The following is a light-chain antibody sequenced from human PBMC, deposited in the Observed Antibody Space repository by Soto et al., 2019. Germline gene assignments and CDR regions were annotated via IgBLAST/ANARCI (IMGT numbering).Light chain of an antibody. V-gene: IGKV1-5*03. CDR3: QQYNSYPYS. CDR2: KAS. Sequence: IQMTQSPSTLSASVGDRVSITCRASQTIFSWLAWYQQKPGKAPKLVIYKASSLEIGVPSRYSGSGSGTEFTLTISGLQPDDFATYYCQQYNSYPYSFGQGTKLEIK. CDR1: QTIFSW. J-gene: IGKJ2*03.